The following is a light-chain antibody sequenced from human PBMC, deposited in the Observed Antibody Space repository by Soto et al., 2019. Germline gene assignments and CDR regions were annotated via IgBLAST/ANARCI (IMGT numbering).Light chain of an antibody. CDR3: QQYGRSSLT. CDR1: QSVSSN. J-gene: IGKJ4*01. Sequence: EIVMTQSPATLSVSPGERVTLSCRASQSVSSNLAWYQQKPGQAPRLLIYGASTRATGIPARFSGSGSGTEFTLTICRLEPEDFAVYYCQQYGRSSLTFGGGTKVDIK. V-gene: IGKV3-15*01. CDR2: GAS.